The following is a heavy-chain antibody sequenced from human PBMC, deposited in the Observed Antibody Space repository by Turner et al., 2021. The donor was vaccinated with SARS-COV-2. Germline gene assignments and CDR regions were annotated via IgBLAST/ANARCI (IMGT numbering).Heavy chain of an antibody. CDR1: GVTFDDYA. V-gene: IGHV3-9*01. D-gene: IGHD4-17*01. J-gene: IGHJ4*02. Sequence: EVQLVESGGGLVQPGRSLRLSCAASGVTFDDYAMHWVRQAPGKGLEWVSGSSWKSGSIGYADSVKGRFTISRDNAKNSLYLQMNSLRAEDTALYYCAKDIGSGYGDYFDYWGQGTLVTVSS. CDR3: AKDIGSGYGDYFDY. CDR2: SSWKSGSI.